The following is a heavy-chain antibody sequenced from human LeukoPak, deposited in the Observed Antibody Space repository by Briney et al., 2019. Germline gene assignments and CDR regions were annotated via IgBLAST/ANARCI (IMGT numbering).Heavy chain of an antibody. CDR1: GGSISSYY. CDR2: IYYSGST. V-gene: IGHV4-59*08. Sequence: SETLSLTCTVSGGSISSYYWSWIRQPPGKGLEWIGYIYYSGSTNYNPSLKSRVTISVDTSKNQFSLKLSSVTAADTAVYYCARGAAAGPSRFDPWGQGTLVTVSS. J-gene: IGHJ5*02. CDR3: ARGAAAGPSRFDP. D-gene: IGHD6-13*01.